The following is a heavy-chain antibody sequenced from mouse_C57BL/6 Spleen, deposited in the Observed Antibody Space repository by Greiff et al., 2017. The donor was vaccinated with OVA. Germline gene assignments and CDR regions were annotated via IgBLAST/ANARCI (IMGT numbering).Heavy chain of an antibody. Sequence: QVQLQQPGAELVKPGASVKMSCKASGYTFTSYWITWVKQRHGQGLEWIGDIYPGSGSTNYNEKLKSKGTLTVDTSSSTTYMQLSSLTSEDSAVYYCARTYSCSRCDYWGQGTTLTVSS. CDR2: IYPGSGST. D-gene: IGHD1-1*01. J-gene: IGHJ2*01. V-gene: IGHV1-55*01. CDR3: ARTYSCSRCDY. CDR1: GYTFTSYW.